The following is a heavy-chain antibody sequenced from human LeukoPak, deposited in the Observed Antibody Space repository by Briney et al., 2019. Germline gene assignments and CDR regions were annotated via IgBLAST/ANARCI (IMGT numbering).Heavy chain of an antibody. Sequence: SETLSLTCGVSGGSLSFYYWSWIRQSPGKGLEWIGEVNHSGSTNYNPSLKSRVTISVDTSKNQFSLKLSSVTAADTAVYYCARRVAVAAEDYWGQGTLVTVSS. CDR3: ARRVAVAAEDY. J-gene: IGHJ4*02. V-gene: IGHV4-34*01. D-gene: IGHD6-19*01. CDR1: GGSLSFYY. CDR2: VNHSGST.